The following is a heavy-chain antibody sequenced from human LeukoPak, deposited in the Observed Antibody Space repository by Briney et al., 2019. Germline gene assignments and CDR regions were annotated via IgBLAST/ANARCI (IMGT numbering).Heavy chain of an antibody. CDR1: GFTFSGYW. CDR3: ARGGTYSSGLPGS. Sequence: GGSLRLSCAASGFTFSGYWKHWVRQAPGKGLVWVSRINSDGSSTNYADSVKGRFTISRDNAKNTLYLQMNTLRAEDTAVYYCARGGTYSSGLPGSWGERTLVTVSP. CDR2: INSDGSST. J-gene: IGHJ5*02. D-gene: IGHD5-18*01. V-gene: IGHV3-74*01.